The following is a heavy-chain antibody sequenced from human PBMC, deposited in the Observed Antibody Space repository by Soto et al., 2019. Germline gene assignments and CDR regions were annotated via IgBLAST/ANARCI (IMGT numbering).Heavy chain of an antibody. Sequence: ASVKVSCKASGYTFTSYAMHWVRQAPGQRLEWMGWINAGNGNTKYSQKFQGGVTITRDTSASTAYMELSSLRSEDTAVYYCARGHVVVTADYYGMDVWGQGTTVTVSS. CDR2: INAGNGNT. CDR3: ARGHVVVTADYYGMDV. D-gene: IGHD2-21*02. V-gene: IGHV1-3*01. CDR1: GYTFTSYA. J-gene: IGHJ6*02.